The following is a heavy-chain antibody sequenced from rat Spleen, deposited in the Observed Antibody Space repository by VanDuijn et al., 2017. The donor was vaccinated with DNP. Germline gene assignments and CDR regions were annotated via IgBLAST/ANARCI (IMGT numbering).Heavy chain of an antibody. CDR2: ISNTGDHT. D-gene: IGHD3-8*01. V-gene: IGHV5-31*01. CDR3: TSNPHVRTAAPFDY. J-gene: IGHJ2*01. CDR1: GFIFSNYW. Sequence: EVQLVESGGGPVQPGRSLKLSCVASGFIFSNYWMTWIRQAPGKGLEWVASISNTGDHTYYSDSGKGRFILSRDNAKSTLYLQLNSLRSEDTATYYCTSNPHVRTAAPFDYWGQGVMVTVSS.